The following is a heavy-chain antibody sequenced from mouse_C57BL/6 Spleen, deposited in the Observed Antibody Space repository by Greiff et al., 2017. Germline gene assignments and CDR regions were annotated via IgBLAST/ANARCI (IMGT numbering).Heavy chain of an antibody. CDR1: GYTFTSYW. J-gene: IGHJ4*01. V-gene: IGHV1-53*01. Sequence: VQLQQSGAELVKPGASVKLSCKASGYTFTSYWMHWVRQRPGQGLEWIGNINPSNGGTNYNEKFKGKATLTVDKSTSTAYMQLSILTSEDSAVYSCARDGSSPYYYAIDYWGQGTSVTVSS. CDR2: INPSNGGT. D-gene: IGHD1-1*01. CDR3: ARDGSSPYYYAIDY.